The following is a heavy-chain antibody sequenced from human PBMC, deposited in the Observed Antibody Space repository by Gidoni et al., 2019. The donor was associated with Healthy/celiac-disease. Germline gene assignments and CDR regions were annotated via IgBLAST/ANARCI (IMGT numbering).Heavy chain of an antibody. D-gene: IGHD2-15*01. J-gene: IGHJ3*02. V-gene: IGHV3-21*01. CDR3: ASRLVVVAATGAGAFDI. Sequence: EVQLVESGGGLVKPGGSLRLSCAASGFTVSRYSMNWVRQAPGKGLEWVSSISSSSSYIYYADSVKGRFTIARDNAKNSLYLQMNSLRAEDTAVYYCASRLVVVAATGAGAFDIWGQGTMVTVSS. CDR2: ISSSSSYI. CDR1: GFTVSRYS.